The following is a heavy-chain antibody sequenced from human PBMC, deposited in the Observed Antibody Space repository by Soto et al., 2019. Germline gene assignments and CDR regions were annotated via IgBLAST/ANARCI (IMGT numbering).Heavy chain of an antibody. CDR3: AASLTTQYYDSSGYYPDFDI. CDR1: GDSISSSGSS. J-gene: IGHJ3*02. CDR2: TYHSGST. Sequence: HLQLQESGSGLVKPSQTLSLTCDVSGDSISSSGSSWNWIRQPPGKALEWIGFTYHSGSTYYNPSLKSRVTLSVDRSKNQFSLKLKSVTAADRAVYYCAASLTTQYYDSSGYYPDFDIWGQGIMVTVSS. D-gene: IGHD3-22*01. V-gene: IGHV4-30-2*01.